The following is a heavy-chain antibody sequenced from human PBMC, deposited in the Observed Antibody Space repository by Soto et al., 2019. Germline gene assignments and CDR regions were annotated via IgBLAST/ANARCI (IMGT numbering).Heavy chain of an antibody. CDR3: ARGGSSDWQVALDI. J-gene: IGHJ3*02. Sequence: QVQQQPWGAELLKPSETLSLTCAVYAGSFSHYYWNWIRQSPGKGLEWIGKIKHSGSSNYNPSLRSRVSISVDMSKNQFSLRLTSVTAADTAVYYCARGGSSDWQVALDIWGQGTMVTVSS. D-gene: IGHD6-19*01. CDR1: AGSFSHYY. V-gene: IGHV4-34*01. CDR2: IKHSGSS.